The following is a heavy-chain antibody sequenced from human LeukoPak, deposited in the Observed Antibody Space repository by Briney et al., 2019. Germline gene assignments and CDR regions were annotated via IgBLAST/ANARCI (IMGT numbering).Heavy chain of an antibody. Sequence: GGSLRLSCSVSGLTLSGYWMHRVRQIPGKGLVWVSRIDSDGSGTSYADSVKGRFTISRDYVKNMLYLQMNSLRVEDTGLYYCSTVEHFWGQGTLVTVSS. D-gene: IGHD1/OR15-1a*01. CDR3: STVEHF. J-gene: IGHJ4*02. CDR2: IDSDGSGT. V-gene: IGHV3-74*01. CDR1: GLTLSGYW.